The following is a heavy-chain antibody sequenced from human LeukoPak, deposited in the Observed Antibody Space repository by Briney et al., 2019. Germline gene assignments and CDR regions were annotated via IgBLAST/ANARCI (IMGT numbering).Heavy chain of an antibody. V-gene: IGHV1-2*02. CDR2: INPYNGAT. Sequence: GASVKVSCKTSGYTFTASYIHWGRQAPGQGLEWMGWINPYNGATIYAQKFQGRVTMTRDTSITTAYLELSRLRSDDTAVYYCATPHLLSDDTFDVWGRGTMITVSS. CDR3: ATPHLLSDDTFDV. J-gene: IGHJ3*01. CDR1: GYTFTASY. D-gene: IGHD2-15*01.